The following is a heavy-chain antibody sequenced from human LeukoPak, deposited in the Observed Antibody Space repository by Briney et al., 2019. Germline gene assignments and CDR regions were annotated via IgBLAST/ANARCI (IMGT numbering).Heavy chain of an antibody. CDR1: GDSITGYY. J-gene: IGHJ3*02. CDR3: TKSDGYGLIRI. D-gene: IGHD3-10*01. CDR2: IYYTGNT. V-gene: IGHV4-39*07. Sequence: SEPLSLTCSVSGDSITGYYWGWIRQPPGKGLEGIGNIYYTGNTYCNASLKSRATISLDTSTNPFSLTVISMPAAETAAYYCTKSDGYGLIRICGRGTMVTVSS.